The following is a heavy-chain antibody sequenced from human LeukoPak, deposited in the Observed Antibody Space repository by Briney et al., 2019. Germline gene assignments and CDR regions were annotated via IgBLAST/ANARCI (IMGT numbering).Heavy chain of an antibody. V-gene: IGHV1-69*16. D-gene: IGHD6-19*01. CDR1: GGTFSSYT. J-gene: IGHJ3*02. Sequence: GASVKVSCKASGGTFSSYTISWVRQAPGQGLEWMGRIIPILGIANYAQKFQGRVTITTDESTSTAYMELSSLRSEDTAVYYCARGTSGWYGRDDAFDIWGQGTMVTVSS. CDR3: ARGTSGWYGRDDAFDI. CDR2: IIPILGIA.